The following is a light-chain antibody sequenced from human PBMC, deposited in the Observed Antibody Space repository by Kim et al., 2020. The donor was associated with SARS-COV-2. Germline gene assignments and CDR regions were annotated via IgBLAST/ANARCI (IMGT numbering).Light chain of an antibody. J-gene: IGLJ1*01. V-gene: IGLV6-57*02. CDR2: EDS. Sequence: NFMLTQPHSMSESPGKTVTISCTGSSGNIASNYVQWYQQRPGSAPTTVIYEDSQRPSGVPDRFSGSIDSSSNSASLTISGLQTEDEADYYCQSYDSNNHYVFGTGTKVTVL. CDR3: QSYDSNNHYV. CDR1: SGNIASNY.